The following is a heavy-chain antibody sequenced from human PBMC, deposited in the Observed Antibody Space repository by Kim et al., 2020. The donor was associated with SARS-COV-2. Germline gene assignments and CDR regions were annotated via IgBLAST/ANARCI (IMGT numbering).Heavy chain of an antibody. Sequence: ASVKVSCKASGYTFTSYYMHWVRQAPGQGLAWMGIINPSGGSTSYAQKFQGRVTMTRDTSTSTVYMELSSLRSEDTAVYYCARARSRSDPYGYYDSSGYYYFDYWGQGTLVTVSS. CDR1: GYTFTSYY. CDR2: INPSGGST. CDR3: ARARSRSDPYGYYDSSGYYYFDY. V-gene: IGHV1-46*01. J-gene: IGHJ4*02. D-gene: IGHD3-22*01.